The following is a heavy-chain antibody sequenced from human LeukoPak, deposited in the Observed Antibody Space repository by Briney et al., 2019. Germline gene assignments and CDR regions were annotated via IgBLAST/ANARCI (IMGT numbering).Heavy chain of an antibody. D-gene: IGHD3-16*01. J-gene: IGHJ4*02. V-gene: IGHV3-74*01. CDR2: INSDGSII. CDR3: VRDLYSYGWTDY. CDR1: GFTFRRYW. Sequence: GGSLRLSCAASGFTFRRYWIHWVRQGPGKGLVCVSRINSDGSIINYADSVKGRFTISRDNAKNTMYLQMNSLRAEDTAVYYCVRDLYSYGWTDYWGQGTLVTVSS.